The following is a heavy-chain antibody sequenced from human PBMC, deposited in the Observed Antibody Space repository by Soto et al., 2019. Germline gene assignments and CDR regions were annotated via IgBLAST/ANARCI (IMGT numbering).Heavy chain of an antibody. Sequence: EVQLVESGGGLVQPGRSLRLSCAASGFTFDDYAMHGVRQAPGKGLEWVSGISWNSGSIGYADSVKGRFTISRDNAKNSLDLQMNSLRAEDTALYYCAKSRLPTTYEYYFDYWGQGTLVTVSS. CDR2: ISWNSGSI. V-gene: IGHV3-9*01. J-gene: IGHJ4*02. CDR1: GFTFDDYA. CDR3: AKSRLPTTYEYYFDY. D-gene: IGHD1-1*01.